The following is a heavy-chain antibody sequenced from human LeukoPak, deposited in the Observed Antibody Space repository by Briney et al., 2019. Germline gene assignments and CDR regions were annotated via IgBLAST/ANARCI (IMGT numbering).Heavy chain of an antibody. CDR3: ARGGYYFDY. J-gene: IGHJ4*02. CDR1: GGSISSYY. CDR2: IYYSGST. D-gene: IGHD3-16*01. V-gene: IGHV4-59*08. Sequence: SESLSLTCTVSGGSISSYYWSWIRQPPGKGLEWIGYIYYSGSTNFNPSLKSRVTISVDTSKNQFSLKLSSVTAADTAVYYCARGGYYFDYWGQGTLVTVSS.